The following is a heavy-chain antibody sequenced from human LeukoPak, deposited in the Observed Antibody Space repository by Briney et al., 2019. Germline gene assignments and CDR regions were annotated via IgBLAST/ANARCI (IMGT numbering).Heavy chain of an antibody. J-gene: IGHJ6*03. Sequence: KPSETLSLTCTVSGGSISSYYWSWIRQPPGKGLEWIGYIYSSGSTNYSPSFKSRVTISVDTSKKQFSLKLSSVTAADTAVYYCARDGGGYYRRDYYYYMDVWGKGTTVTVSS. CDR2: IYSSGST. CDR1: GGSISSYY. V-gene: IGHV4-59*01. CDR3: ARDGGGYYRRDYYYYMDV. D-gene: IGHD3-3*01.